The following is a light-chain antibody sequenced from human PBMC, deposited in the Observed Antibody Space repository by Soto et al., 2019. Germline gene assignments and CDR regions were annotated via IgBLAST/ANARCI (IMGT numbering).Light chain of an antibody. CDR2: GAS. Sequence: DKQMTQSPSSVSASVGDRVTITCRASQDIRSWLAWYQQKPGKGPKLLIYGASSLQSGVPSRFSGSGSGTDFILTISSLQPEDFAIYYCQKANSFPLTFGGGTKVEIK. CDR1: QDIRSW. J-gene: IGKJ4*01. CDR3: QKANSFPLT. V-gene: IGKV1D-12*01.